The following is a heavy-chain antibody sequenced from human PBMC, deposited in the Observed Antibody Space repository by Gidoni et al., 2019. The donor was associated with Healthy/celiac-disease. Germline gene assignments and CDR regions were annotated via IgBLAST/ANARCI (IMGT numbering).Heavy chain of an antibody. V-gene: IGHV3-30*18. Sequence: QVQLVESGGGVVQPGRSLRLSCAASGFTFSSYGMHWVRQAPGKGLEWVAVISYEGSNKYYADSVKGRFTISRDNSKNTLYLQMNSLRAEDTAVYYCAKDRAYGSGIDYWGQGTLVTVSS. J-gene: IGHJ4*02. CDR1: GFTFSSYG. CDR2: ISYEGSNK. D-gene: IGHD3-10*01. CDR3: AKDRAYGSGIDY.